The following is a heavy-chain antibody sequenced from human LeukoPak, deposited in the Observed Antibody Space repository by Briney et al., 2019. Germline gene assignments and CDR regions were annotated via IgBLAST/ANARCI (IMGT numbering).Heavy chain of an antibody. V-gene: IGHV4-4*07. CDR1: GGSISSYY. CDR3: AGDGGYGQLYYFDY. D-gene: IGHD5-18*01. J-gene: IGHJ4*02. CDR2: IYTSGST. Sequence: SETLSLTCTVSGGSISSYYWSWIRQPAGKGLEWIGRIYTSGSTNYNPSLKSRVTMSVDTSKNQFSLKLSSVTAADTAVYYCAGDGGYGQLYYFDYWGQGTLVTVSS.